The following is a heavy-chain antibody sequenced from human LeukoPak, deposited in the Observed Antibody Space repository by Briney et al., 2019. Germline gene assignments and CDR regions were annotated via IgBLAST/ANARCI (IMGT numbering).Heavy chain of an antibody. CDR2: MRQDGNEK. CDR1: GFTFSSYW. Sequence: GGSLRLSCVASGFTFSSYWMTWVRQAPGKGLEWVANMRQDGNEKYYVDSVRGRFTISRDNSKNTLYLQMNSLRAEDTAVYYCAKDSRFLEWLLWGGFHDYWGQGTLVTVSS. V-gene: IGHV3-7*01. D-gene: IGHD3-3*01. J-gene: IGHJ4*02. CDR3: AKDSRFLEWLLWGGFHDY.